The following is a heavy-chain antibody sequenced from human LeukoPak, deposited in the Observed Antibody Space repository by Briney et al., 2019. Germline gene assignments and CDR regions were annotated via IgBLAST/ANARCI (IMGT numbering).Heavy chain of an antibody. CDR3: ARDYKYAFDN. V-gene: IGHV3-21*01. CDR2: ITTTFYT. D-gene: IGHD5-24*01. CDR1: CSTTSCYS. J-gene: IGHJ4*02. Sequence: GGLMIFCCAASCSTTSCYSANLGRLAGEGVQWWVSSITTTFYTYYTDSVKGRFTFCGDKAKNSLYLQMNSLRVEDTAVYYCARDYKYAFDNWGQGTLVTVSS.